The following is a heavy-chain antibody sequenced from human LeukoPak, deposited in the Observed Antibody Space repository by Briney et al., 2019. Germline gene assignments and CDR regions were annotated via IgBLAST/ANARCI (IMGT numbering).Heavy chain of an antibody. CDR2: IYYSGST. V-gene: IGHV4-39*01. D-gene: IGHD4-17*01. CDR1: GGSISSSSYY. CDR3: ARAMTTVATSNHYFDY. J-gene: IGHJ4*02. Sequence: SETLSLTCTVSGGSISSSSYYWGWIRQPPGKGLEWIRSIYYSGSTYYNPSLKSRVTISGDTSKNQFSLKLSSVTAADTAVYYCARAMTTVATSNHYFDYWGQGTLVTVSS.